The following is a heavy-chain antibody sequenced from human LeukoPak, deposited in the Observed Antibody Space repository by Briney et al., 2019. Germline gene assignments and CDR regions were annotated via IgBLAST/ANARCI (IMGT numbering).Heavy chain of an antibody. D-gene: IGHD3-22*01. CDR3: ARDKIGTMIVVVMYYFDY. Sequence: GGSLRLSCAASGFTFSSYAMHGVRQAPGKGLEWVAVISYDGSNKYYADSVKGRFTISRDNSKNTLYLQMNSLRAEGTAVYYCARDKIGTMIVVVMYYFDYWGQGTLVTVSS. J-gene: IGHJ4*02. CDR2: ISYDGSNK. CDR1: GFTFSSYA. V-gene: IGHV3-30-3*01.